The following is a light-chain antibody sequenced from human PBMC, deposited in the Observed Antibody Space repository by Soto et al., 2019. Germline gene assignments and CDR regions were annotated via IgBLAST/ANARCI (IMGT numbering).Light chain of an antibody. CDR1: SSDVGGYNY. CDR2: EVT. CDR3: SSYAGSNMGV. Sequence: QSALTQPPSASGSPGQSVTISCTGTSSDVGGYNYVSWYQHHPGKAPKLMIYEVTKRPSGVPDRFSGSKSANTASLTVSGLQPEDEANYYCSSYAGSNMGVFGGGTKLT. V-gene: IGLV2-8*01. J-gene: IGLJ2*01.